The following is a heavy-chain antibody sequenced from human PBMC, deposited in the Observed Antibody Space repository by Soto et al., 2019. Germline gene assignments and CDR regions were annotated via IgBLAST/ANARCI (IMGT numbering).Heavy chain of an antibody. Sequence: QVQLQESGPGLVKPSQTLSLTCTVSGGSISSYYWSWIRQPPGKGLEWIGYIYYSGSTNYNPSLKSRVTISVDTSKNQFSLKLSSVTAADTAVYYCARSTLLWFGESYPMYYFDYWGQGTLVTVSS. CDR3: ARSTLLWFGESYPMYYFDY. CDR1: GGSISSYY. D-gene: IGHD3-10*01. V-gene: IGHV4-59*01. CDR2: IYYSGST. J-gene: IGHJ4*02.